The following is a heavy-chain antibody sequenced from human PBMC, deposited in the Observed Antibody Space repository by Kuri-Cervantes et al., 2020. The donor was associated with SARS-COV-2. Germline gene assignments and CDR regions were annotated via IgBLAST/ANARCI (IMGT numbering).Heavy chain of an antibody. D-gene: IGHD6-13*01. CDR2: ISSSGSTI. Sequence: GGSLRLSCAASGFTFSDYYMSWIRQPPGKGLEWVSYISSSGSTIYYADSVKGRFTISRDNSKNTLYLQMNSLRAEDTAVYYCARDGGLAAAGKFDYWGQGTLVTVSS. CDR3: ARDGGLAAAGKFDY. V-gene: IGHV3-11*01. J-gene: IGHJ4*02. CDR1: GFTFSDYY.